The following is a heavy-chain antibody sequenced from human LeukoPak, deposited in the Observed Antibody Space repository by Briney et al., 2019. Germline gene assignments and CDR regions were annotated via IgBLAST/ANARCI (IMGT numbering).Heavy chain of an antibody. CDR3: ARGASGVYTVTTSWFDP. Sequence: GASVKVSCKASGYTFTGYYMHWVRQAPGQGLEWMGWINPNSGGTNYAQKFQGRVTMTRDTSVSTAYMELSRLRSDDTAVYYCARGASGVYTVTTSWFDPWGQRTLVTVSS. V-gene: IGHV1-2*02. CDR2: INPNSGGT. J-gene: IGHJ5*02. CDR1: GYTFTGYY. D-gene: IGHD4-17*01.